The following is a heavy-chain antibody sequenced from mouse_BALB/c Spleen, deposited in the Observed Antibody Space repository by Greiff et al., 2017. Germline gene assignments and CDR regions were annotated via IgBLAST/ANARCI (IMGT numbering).Heavy chain of an antibody. CDR2: ISSGGSYT. CDR1: GFTFSSYG. D-gene: IGHD2-3*01. J-gene: IGHJ4*01. CDR3: ARHDRLLRGGYAMDY. V-gene: IGHV5-6*02. Sequence: DVMLVESGGDLVKPGGSLKLSCAASGFTFSSYGMSWVRQTPDKRLEWVATISSGGSYTYYPDSVKGRFTISRDNAKNTLYLQMSSLKSEDTAMYYCARHDRLLRGGYAMDYWGQGTSVTVSS.